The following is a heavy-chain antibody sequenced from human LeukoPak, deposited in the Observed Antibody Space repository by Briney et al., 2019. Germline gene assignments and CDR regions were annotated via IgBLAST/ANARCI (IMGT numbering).Heavy chain of an antibody. CDR2: ISYDGSNK. Sequence: GGSLRLSCAASGFTFSSYAMHWVRQAPGKGLEWVAVISYDGSNKYYADSVKGRFTISRDNSKNTLYLQMNSLRAEDTAVCYCARDVVAGILDYWGQGTLVTVSS. J-gene: IGHJ4*02. D-gene: IGHD6-19*01. CDR3: ARDVVAGILDY. V-gene: IGHV3-30*14. CDR1: GFTFSSYA.